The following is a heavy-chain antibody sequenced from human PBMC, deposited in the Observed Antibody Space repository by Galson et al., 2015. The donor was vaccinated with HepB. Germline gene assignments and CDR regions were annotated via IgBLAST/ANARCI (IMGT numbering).Heavy chain of an antibody. V-gene: IGHV3-74*01. CDR3: LRADCSGGSCYSGYYYYYMDV. D-gene: IGHD2-15*01. CDR2: INSGGTST. J-gene: IGHJ6*03. Sequence: SLRLSCAASGFTFSSYWMHWVRQAPGKGLVWVSHINSGGTSTTYADSVKGRFTISRDNAKNTLYLQMNSLRAEDTAVYYCLRADCSGGSCYSGYYYYYMDVWGKGTTVTVPS. CDR1: GFTFSSYW.